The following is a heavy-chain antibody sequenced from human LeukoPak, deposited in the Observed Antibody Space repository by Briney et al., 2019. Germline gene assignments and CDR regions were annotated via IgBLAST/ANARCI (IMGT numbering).Heavy chain of an antibody. Sequence: GGSLRLSGAASGVTFRSYSMNWVRQAPGKGLEWVSYISDSGTTIYYADSVKGRFTISRDNAKNSLYLQMNSLRADDTAVYYCASRGPPSAYCSSSSCYHFAYWGQGTLVTVSS. J-gene: IGHJ4*02. CDR3: ASRGPPSAYCSSSSCYHFAY. D-gene: IGHD2-2*01. V-gene: IGHV3-48*04. CDR1: GVTFRSYS. CDR2: ISDSGTTI.